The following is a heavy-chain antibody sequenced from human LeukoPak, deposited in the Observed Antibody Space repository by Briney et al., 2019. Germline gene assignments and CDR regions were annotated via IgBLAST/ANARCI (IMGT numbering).Heavy chain of an antibody. CDR2: INHSGST. Sequence: PSETLSLTCAVYGGSFSGYYWSWIRQPPGKGLEWFGEINHSGSTNYNPSLKSRVTISVDTSKNQFSLKLSSVTAADTAVYYCARGLGYFDWFPRWFDPWGQGTLVTVSS. D-gene: IGHD3-9*01. J-gene: IGHJ5*02. CDR3: ARGLGYFDWFPRWFDP. CDR1: GGSFSGYY. V-gene: IGHV4-34*01.